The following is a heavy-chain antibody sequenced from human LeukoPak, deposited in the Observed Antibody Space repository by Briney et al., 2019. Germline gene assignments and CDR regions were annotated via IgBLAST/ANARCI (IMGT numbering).Heavy chain of an antibody. CDR2: ISGSGGST. J-gene: IGHJ4*02. D-gene: IGHD3-10*01. CDR3: AKRGPAQLLWFGEATHFDY. CDR1: GFTFSSYA. V-gene: IGHV3-23*01. Sequence: GGSLRLSCAASGFTFSSYAMSWVRLAPGKGLEWVSAISGSGGSTYYADSVKGRFTISRDNSKNTLYLQMNSLRAEDTAVYYCAKRGPAQLLWFGEATHFDYWGQGSLVTVSS.